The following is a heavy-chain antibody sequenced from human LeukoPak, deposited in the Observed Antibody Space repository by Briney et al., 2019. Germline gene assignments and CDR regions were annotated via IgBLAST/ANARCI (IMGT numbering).Heavy chain of an antibody. Sequence: GGSQRLSCRPWGFTFRSYAMRWARQAPGEGVEWVSDFRGSGGSTYYPDSVKGRFTISRDNSKYTLYLQMNSLRAEDTAVYYCAKHIVVVPACFDYWGQGTLVTVSS. CDR1: GFTFRSYA. CDR3: AKHIVVVPACFDY. V-gene: IGHV3-23*01. CDR2: FRGSGGST. J-gene: IGHJ4*02. D-gene: IGHD2-2*01.